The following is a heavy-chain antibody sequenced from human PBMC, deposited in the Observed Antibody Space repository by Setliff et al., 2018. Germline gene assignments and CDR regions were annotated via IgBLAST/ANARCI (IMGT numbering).Heavy chain of an antibody. CDR3: ARQVVAGNDAFDI. Sequence: GESLKISCKGSGYRFTNYWIGWVRQMPGKGLEWMGVIYPGDSGTRYVPSFQGQVIISADKSISTAYLQWSSRKASDTAMYYCARQVVAGNDAFDIWGQGTMVTVS. J-gene: IGHJ3*02. CDR1: GYRFTNYW. CDR2: IYPGDSGT. V-gene: IGHV5-51*01. D-gene: IGHD6-19*01.